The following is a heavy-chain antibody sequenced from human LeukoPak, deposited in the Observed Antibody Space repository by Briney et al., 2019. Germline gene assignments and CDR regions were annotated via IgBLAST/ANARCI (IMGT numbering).Heavy chain of an antibody. CDR3: ARVRGSYFDY. D-gene: IGHD3-10*01. V-gene: IGHV4-31*11. J-gene: IGHJ4*02. CDR2: IYYSGST. CDR1: GGSFSGYY. Sequence: PSETLSLTCAVYGGSFSGYYWSWIRQHPGKGLEWIGYIYYSGSTYYNPSLKSRVTISVDTSKNQFSLKLSSVTAADTAVYYCARVRGSYFDYWGQGTLVTVSS.